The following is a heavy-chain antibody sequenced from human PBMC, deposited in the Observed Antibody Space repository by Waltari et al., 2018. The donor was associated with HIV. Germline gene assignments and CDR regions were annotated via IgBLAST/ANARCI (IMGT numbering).Heavy chain of an antibody. D-gene: IGHD2-21*01. CDR2: IGGSGGST. CDR3: AKGCGSGYYYYGMDV. J-gene: IGHJ6*02. V-gene: IGHV3-23*01. CDR1: GFTFSSYA. Sequence: EVQLLESGGGLVQPGGSLRLSCAASGFTFSSYAMSWVRQAPGKGLEWCSAIGGSGGSTYYADSVEGRFTISRDNSKNTLYLQMNSLRAEDTAVYYCAKGCGSGYYYYGMDVWGQGTTVTVSS.